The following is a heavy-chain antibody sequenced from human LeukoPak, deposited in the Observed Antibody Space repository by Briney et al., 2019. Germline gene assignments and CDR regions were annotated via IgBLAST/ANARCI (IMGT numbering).Heavy chain of an antibody. D-gene: IGHD6-19*01. J-gene: IGHJ5*02. V-gene: IGHV3-23*01. Sequence: GGSLRLSCAASGFTFSSYAMSLVRQAPGKGLEWVSAISGSGGSTYYADSVKGRFTISRDNSKNTLYLQMNSLRAEDTAVYECAKGYSSGWYWFDHWGQATLVTVSS. CDR2: ISGSGGST. CDR3: AKGYSSGWYWFDH. CDR1: GFTFSSYA.